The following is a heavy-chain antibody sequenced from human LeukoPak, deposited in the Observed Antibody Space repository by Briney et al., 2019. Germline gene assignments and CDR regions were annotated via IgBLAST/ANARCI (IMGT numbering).Heavy chain of an antibody. CDR2: IWYDGSSK. CDR1: GFTFSSYG. Sequence: GSLRLSCAASGFTFSSYGMHWVRQAPGKGLEWVALIWYDGSSKHYADSVRGRFTISRDNSKNTLYLQMNSLRAEDTAVYYCARDFELSHWGQGTLVTVSS. D-gene: IGHD3-16*02. J-gene: IGHJ4*02. V-gene: IGHV3-33*01. CDR3: ARDFELSH.